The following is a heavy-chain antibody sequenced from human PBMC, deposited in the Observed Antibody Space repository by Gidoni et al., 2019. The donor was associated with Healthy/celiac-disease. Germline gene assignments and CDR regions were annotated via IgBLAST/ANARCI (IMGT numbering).Heavy chain of an antibody. CDR1: GFTFSDYY. Sequence: QVQLVESGGGLVKPGGSLRLSCAASGFTFSDYYMSWIRQAPGKGLVWGSYISSSGSTIYYADSVKGRFTISRDNAKNSLYLKMNSLRAEDTAVYYCARSASPAGDYPGYYYYYYYMDVWGKGTTVTVSS. D-gene: IGHD4-17*01. CDR3: ARSASPAGDYPGYYYYYYYMDV. CDR2: ISSSGSTI. V-gene: IGHV3-11*01. J-gene: IGHJ6*03.